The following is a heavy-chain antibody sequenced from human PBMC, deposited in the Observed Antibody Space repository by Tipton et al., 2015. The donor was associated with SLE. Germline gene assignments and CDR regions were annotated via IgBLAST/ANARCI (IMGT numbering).Heavy chain of an antibody. CDR3: ARGSSSSWYRGGDAFDI. CDR2: IYYSGNT. V-gene: IGHV4-39*01. Sequence: TLSLTCTVSGGSISSSSYYWGWIRQPPGKGLEWIGSIYYSGNTFYNPSLKSRVTISVDTSKNQFSLKLSSVTAADTAVYYCARGSSSSWYRGGDAFDIWGQGTMVTVSS. D-gene: IGHD6-13*01. CDR1: GGSISSSSYY. J-gene: IGHJ3*02.